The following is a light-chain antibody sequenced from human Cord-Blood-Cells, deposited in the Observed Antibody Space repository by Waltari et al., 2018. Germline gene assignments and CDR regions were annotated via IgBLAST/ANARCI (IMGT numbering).Light chain of an antibody. CDR2: WAS. CDR1: QCVLYSSNNKNY. V-gene: IGKV4-1*01. CDR3: QQYYSTPPT. J-gene: IGKJ1*01. Sequence: DLVITQSPDSLAVPLGERATINCQSSQCVLYSSNNKNYLAWYQQKPGQPPKLLIYWASTREAGVPDRFSGSGSGTDFTLTISSLQAEDVAVYYCQQYYSTPPTFGQGTKVEIK.